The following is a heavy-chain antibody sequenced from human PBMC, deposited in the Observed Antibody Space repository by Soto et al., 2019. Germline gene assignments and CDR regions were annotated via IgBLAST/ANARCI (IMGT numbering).Heavy chain of an antibody. CDR2: IYYSGST. D-gene: IGHD3-3*01. CDR3: ARITYYDFWSGYPSAYYYYGMDV. Sequence: PSETLSLTCTVSGGSISSYYWSWIRQPPGKGLEWIGYIYYSGSTNYNPSLKSRVTISVDTSKNQFSLKLSSVTAADTAVYYCARITYYDFWSGYPSAYYYYGMDVWGQGTTVTVSS. V-gene: IGHV4-59*01. J-gene: IGHJ6*02. CDR1: GGSISSYY.